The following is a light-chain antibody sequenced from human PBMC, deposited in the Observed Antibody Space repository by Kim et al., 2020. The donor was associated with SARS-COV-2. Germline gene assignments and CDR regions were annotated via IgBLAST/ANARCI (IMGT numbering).Light chain of an antibody. J-gene: IGLJ2*01. V-gene: IGLV3-19*01. CDR1: SLRSYY. Sequence: SELPQDPAVSVALGQTVSITCQGDSLRSYYATWYQQKPGQAPILVIYGKNNRPSGIPDRFSGSSSGNTASLTITGTQAGDEADYYCNSRDSNDNVVFGGGTQLTV. CDR3: NSRDSNDNVV. CDR2: GKN.